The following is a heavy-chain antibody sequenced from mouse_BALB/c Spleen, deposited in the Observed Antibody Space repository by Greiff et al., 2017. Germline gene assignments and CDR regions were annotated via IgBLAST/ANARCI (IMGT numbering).Heavy chain of an antibody. Sequence: VQLQQSGPELVKPGASVKMSCKASGYTFTSYVMHWVKQKPGQGLEWIGYINPYNDGTKYNEKFKGKATLTSDKSSSTAYMELSSLTSEDSAVYYCASNSRSTMITIFDYWGQGTTLTVSS. V-gene: IGHV1-14*01. D-gene: IGHD2-4*01. CDR2: INPYNDGT. CDR3: ASNSRSTMITIFDY. CDR1: GYTFTSYV. J-gene: IGHJ2*01.